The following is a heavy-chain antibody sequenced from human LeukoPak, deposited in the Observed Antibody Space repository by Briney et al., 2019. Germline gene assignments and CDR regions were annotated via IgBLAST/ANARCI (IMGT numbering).Heavy chain of an antibody. Sequence: GGSLRLSCAASGFTFSSYAMSWVRQAPGKGLEWVSAISGSGGSTYYADSVKGRFTISRDNSKNTLYLQMNSLRAEDTAVYYCARDRRDGYNLFDYWGQGTLVTVSS. D-gene: IGHD5-12*01. CDR3: ARDRRDGYNLFDY. J-gene: IGHJ4*02. CDR1: GFTFSSYA. CDR2: ISGSGGST. V-gene: IGHV3-23*01.